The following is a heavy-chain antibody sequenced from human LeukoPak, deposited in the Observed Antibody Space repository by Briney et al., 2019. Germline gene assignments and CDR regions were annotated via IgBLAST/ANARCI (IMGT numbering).Heavy chain of an antibody. D-gene: IGHD3-9*01. CDR2: IYYSGST. Sequence: SETLSLTCTVSGGSISSSSYYWGWIRQPPGKGLEWIGSIYYSGSTYYNPSLKSRVTISVDTSKNQFSLKLSSVTAADTAVYYCARDLVGSHTSYSSGAWDYWGQGTLVTVSS. J-gene: IGHJ4*02. CDR3: ARDLVGSHTSYSSGAWDY. V-gene: IGHV4-39*07. CDR1: GGSISSSSYY.